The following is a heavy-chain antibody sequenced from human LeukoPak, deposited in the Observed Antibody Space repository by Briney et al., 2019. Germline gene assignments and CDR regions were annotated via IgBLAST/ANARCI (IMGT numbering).Heavy chain of an antibody. CDR3: ARAIGCSSTSCPYTYYYYDMDV. Sequence: GALVKVSCKASGYTFTSYYMHWVRQAPGQGLEWMGIINPSGGSTSYAQKFQGRVTMTRDTSTSTVYMELSSLRSEDTAVYYCARAIGCSSTSCPYTYYYYDMDVWGKGTTVTVSS. J-gene: IGHJ6*04. CDR1: GYTFTSYY. CDR2: INPSGGST. D-gene: IGHD2-2*01. V-gene: IGHV1-46*01.